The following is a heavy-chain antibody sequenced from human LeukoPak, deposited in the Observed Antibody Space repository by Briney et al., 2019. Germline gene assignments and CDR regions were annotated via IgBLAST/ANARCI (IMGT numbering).Heavy chain of an antibody. V-gene: IGHV1-69*13. J-gene: IGHJ4*02. D-gene: IGHD3-22*01. CDR3: ARRGLYYYDSSGYSSFDY. Sequence: SVKVSCKASGGTFSSYAISWVRQAPGQGLEWMGGIIPIFGTANYAQKFQGRVTITADESTSTAYMELSSLRSEGTAVYYCARRGLYYYDSSGYSSFDYWGQGTLVTVSS. CDR1: GGTFSSYA. CDR2: IIPIFGTA.